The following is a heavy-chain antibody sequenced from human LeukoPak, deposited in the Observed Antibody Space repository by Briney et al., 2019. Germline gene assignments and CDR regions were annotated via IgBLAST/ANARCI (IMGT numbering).Heavy chain of an antibody. D-gene: IGHD3-3*01. CDR3: ARGLGGTIFGVVSWFDP. Sequence: SETLSLTCTVSGGSISSGGYYWSWIRQPPGKGLEWIGYIYHSGSTYYNPSLKSRVTISVDRSKNQFSLKLSSVTAADTAVYYCARGLGGTIFGVVSWFDPWGQGTLVTVSS. CDR1: GGSISSGGYY. J-gene: IGHJ5*02. V-gene: IGHV4-30-2*01. CDR2: IYHSGST.